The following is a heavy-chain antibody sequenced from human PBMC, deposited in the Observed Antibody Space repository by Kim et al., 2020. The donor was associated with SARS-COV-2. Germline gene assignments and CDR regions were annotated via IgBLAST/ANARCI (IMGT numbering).Heavy chain of an antibody. V-gene: IGHV3-74*01. D-gene: IGHD2-21*02. CDR1: RFTFNNYW. CDR2: ISSDGSIT. Sequence: GGSLRLSCAVSRFTFNNYWIHWVRHAPGKGLEWVSRISSDGSITNYADSVKGRFTMSRDNAENTLYLQMNSLRAEDTAVYYCARGFFSDGFYVCGEGSAVTVSS. J-gene: IGHJ6*02. CDR3: ARGFFSDGFYV.